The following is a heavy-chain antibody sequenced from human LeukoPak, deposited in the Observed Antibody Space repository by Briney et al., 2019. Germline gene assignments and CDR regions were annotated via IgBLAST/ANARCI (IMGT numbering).Heavy chain of an antibody. J-gene: IGHJ4*02. CDR1: GGSISSSSYY. CDR3: ARDTGNWNYPFDY. D-gene: IGHD1-7*01. Sequence: SETLSLTCTVSGGSISSSSYYWGWIRQPPGKGLEWIGSIYYSGSPYYNPSLKSRVTISVDTSKKQFSLKLSSVTAADTAVYYCARDTGNWNYPFDYWGQGTLVTVSS. V-gene: IGHV4-39*02. CDR2: IYYSGSP.